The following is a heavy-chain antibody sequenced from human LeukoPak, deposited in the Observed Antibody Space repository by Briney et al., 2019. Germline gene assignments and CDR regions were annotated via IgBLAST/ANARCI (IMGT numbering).Heavy chain of an antibody. CDR2: TYYSGST. CDR1: GGSISSYY. CDR3: ARDGSAHYDRYGMDV. J-gene: IGHJ6*02. Sequence: SETLSLTCTVSGGSISSYYWSWIRQPPGKGLEWIGYTYYSGSTNYNPSLKSRVTISVDTSKNQFSLKLSSVTAADTAVYYCARDGSAHYDRYGMDVWGQGTTVTVSS. V-gene: IGHV4-59*01. D-gene: IGHD3-3*01.